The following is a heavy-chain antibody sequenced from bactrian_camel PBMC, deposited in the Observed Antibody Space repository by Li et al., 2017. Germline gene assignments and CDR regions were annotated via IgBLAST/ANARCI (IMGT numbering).Heavy chain of an antibody. J-gene: IGHJ4*01. CDR2: IDNNDGA. V-gene: IGHV3S53*01. CDR1: GSIYGGAC. Sequence: HVQLVESGGGSVQAGGSLRLSCGASGSIYGGACVGWLRQAPGKEREGVAAIDNNDGATYADSVKRRFTISKDSARNTVYLQMNNLQPEDAATYYCAEGRGSRGEHCYSLNYWGQGTQVTVS. D-gene: IGHD6*01. CDR3: AEGRGSRGEHCYSLNY.